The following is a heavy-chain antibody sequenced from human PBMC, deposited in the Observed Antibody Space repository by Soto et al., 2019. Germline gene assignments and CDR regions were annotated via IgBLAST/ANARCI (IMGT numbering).Heavy chain of an antibody. V-gene: IGHV3-73*01. CDR1: GFTFSDSA. CDR2: IRNKGNNYAT. D-gene: IGHD5-18*01. Sequence: PGGSLRLSCAASGFTFSDSAMHWVRQASGKGLEWVGRIRNKGNNYATAYTASVKGRFTISRDDSKNTVYLQMNSLKIDDTAVYYCTSRRDWTAVDPLDYWGRGTLVTVPQ. J-gene: IGHJ4*02. CDR3: TSRRDWTAVDPLDY.